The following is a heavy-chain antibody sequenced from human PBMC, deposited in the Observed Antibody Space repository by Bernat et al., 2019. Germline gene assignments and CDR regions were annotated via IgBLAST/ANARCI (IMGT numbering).Heavy chain of an antibody. CDR1: GYTFTSYV. CDR2: IRAYIGNT. CDR3: ARARIDCSGGSCYPKNYYYYYYMDV. V-gene: IGHV1-18*01. Sequence: QVQLVQSGAEVKKPGASVKVSCKASGYTFTSYVISWVRQAPGQGLEWMGCIRAYIGNTNYAPKLQSRVTMTTEPATSTAYMELRSLRSDDTAVYYCARARIDCSGGSCYPKNYYYYYYMDVWGKGTTVTVSS. D-gene: IGHD2-15*01. J-gene: IGHJ6*03.